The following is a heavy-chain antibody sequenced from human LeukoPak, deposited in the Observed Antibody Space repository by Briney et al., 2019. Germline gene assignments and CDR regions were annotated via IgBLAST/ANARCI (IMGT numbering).Heavy chain of an antibody. CDR1: GFFFSSYA. Sequence: GGSLRLSCAASGFFFSSYAMNWVRQAPGKGLEWVSIIFGNGDTTYYADSVKGRFTVSRDNSKDTLYLQMNDLRPDDTAIYYCAKRNTMVRGGPCFDYWGQGLLVTVSS. V-gene: IGHV3-23*01. D-gene: IGHD3-10*01. CDR3: AKRNTMVRGGPCFDY. J-gene: IGHJ4*02. CDR2: IFGNGDTT.